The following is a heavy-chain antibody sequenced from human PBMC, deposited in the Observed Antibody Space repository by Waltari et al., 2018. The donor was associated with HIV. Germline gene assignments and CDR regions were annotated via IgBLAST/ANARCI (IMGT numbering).Heavy chain of an antibody. Sequence: QVQLVQSGAEVKKPGSSVKVSCKASGGTFSSYAISWVRPAPGHGLEWMGGITPICGTANYAQKFQGRVTITADESTSTAYMELSSLRSEDTAVYYCARDLLRNNWFDPWGQGTLVTVSS. CDR1: GGTFSSYA. CDR3: ARDLLRNNWFDP. V-gene: IGHV1-69*12. D-gene: IGHD4-17*01. J-gene: IGHJ5*02. CDR2: ITPICGTA.